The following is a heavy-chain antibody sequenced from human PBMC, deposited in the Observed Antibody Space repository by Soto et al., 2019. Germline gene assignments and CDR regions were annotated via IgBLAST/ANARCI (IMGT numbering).Heavy chain of an antibody. CDR1: GGSISSGGYY. CDR3: ARDYDSPQHWFDP. D-gene: IGHD3-3*01. V-gene: IGHV4-31*03. CDR2: NYYSGIT. J-gene: IGHJ5*02. Sequence: PSETLSLTCTVSGGSISSGGYYWTWIRQHPGKGLEWIGYNYYSGITYYNPSLKSRVTISLDTSKNQFSPKLSSVTAADTAVYYCARDYDSPQHWFDPWGQGTLVTVSS.